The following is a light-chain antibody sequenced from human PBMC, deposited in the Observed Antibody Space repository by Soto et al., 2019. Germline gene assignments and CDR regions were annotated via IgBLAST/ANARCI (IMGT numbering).Light chain of an antibody. Sequence: EMVMTQSPATLSVSPGERVTLSCRASESVHSNLAWYQQKPGQGPSLLIYYASTRVTGVPDRFSGGGSGTEFTRTISSLQSEDFGVYYWQHYSNSPPTFGPGTKVEIK. J-gene: IGKJ3*01. V-gene: IGKV3-15*01. CDR2: YAS. CDR3: QHYSNSPPT. CDR1: ESVHSN.